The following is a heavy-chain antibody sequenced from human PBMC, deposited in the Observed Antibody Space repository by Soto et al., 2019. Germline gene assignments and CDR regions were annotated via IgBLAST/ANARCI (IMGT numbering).Heavy chain of an antibody. CDR3: ARGADWIYGMDV. D-gene: IGHD1-1*01. J-gene: IGHJ6*02. Sequence: ASVKVSCKASGYTFTSYAMHWVRQAPGQRLEWMGWINAGNGNTKYSQKFQGRVTITRDTSASTAYMELSSLRSEDTAVYYCARGADWIYGMDVWGQGTTVTVS. V-gene: IGHV1-3*01. CDR2: INAGNGNT. CDR1: GYTFTSYA.